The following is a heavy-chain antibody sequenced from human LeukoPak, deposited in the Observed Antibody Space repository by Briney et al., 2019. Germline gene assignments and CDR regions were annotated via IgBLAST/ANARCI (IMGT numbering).Heavy chain of an antibody. CDR1: GGSISSGDYY. D-gene: IGHD3-22*01. CDR2: IYYSGST. CDR3: ARTTYYYDSSGYYYPYYFDY. V-gene: IGHV4-30-4*01. Sequence: SETLSLTCTVSGGSISSGDYYWSWIRQPPGKGLEWIGYIYYSGSTYYNPSLKSRVTISVDTSKNQFSLKLSSVTAADTAVYYCARTTYYYDSSGYYYPYYFDYWGQGTLVTVSS. J-gene: IGHJ4*02.